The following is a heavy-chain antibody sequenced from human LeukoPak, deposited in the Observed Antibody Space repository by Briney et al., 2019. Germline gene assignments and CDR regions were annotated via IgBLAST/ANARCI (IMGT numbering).Heavy chain of an antibody. D-gene: IGHD2-2*01. Sequence: GGSLRLSCAASGFTFSSYWMTWVRQAPGKGLEWVANINQDGSEKNYVDSVKGRFTISRDNAKNSLYLQMNSLRAEDTALYYCARDRDCSSTSCRGGFADYWGQGTLVTVSP. CDR3: ARDRDCSSTSCRGGFADY. CDR1: GFTFSSYW. J-gene: IGHJ4*02. V-gene: IGHV3-7*03. CDR2: INQDGSEK.